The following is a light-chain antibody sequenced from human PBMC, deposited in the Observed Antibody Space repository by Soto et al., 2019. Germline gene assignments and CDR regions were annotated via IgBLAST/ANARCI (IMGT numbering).Light chain of an antibody. V-gene: IGLV2-18*02. CDR3: SSYSSSSTLGV. CDR1: SSDVGNFDR. CDR2: EVN. Sequence: QSALTQPRSVSGSPGQPVAISCTGTSSDVGNFDRVSWYQQPPGTAPKLIMSEVNNRPSGVPDRFSGSKSGNTASLTISGLQAEDQADYYCSSYSSSSTLGVFGGGTKLTVL. J-gene: IGLJ3*02.